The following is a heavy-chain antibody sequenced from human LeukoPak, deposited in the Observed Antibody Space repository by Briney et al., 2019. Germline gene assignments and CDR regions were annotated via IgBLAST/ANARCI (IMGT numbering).Heavy chain of an antibody. V-gene: IGHV1-69*13. Sequence: ASVKVSCKASGYTFTSYYMHWVRQAPGQGLEWMGGIIPIFGTANYAQKFQGRVTITADESTSTAYMELSSLRSEDTAVYYCARVGGDYVPDYWGQGTLVTVSS. J-gene: IGHJ4*02. CDR3: ARVGGDYVPDY. D-gene: IGHD4-17*01. CDR2: IIPIFGTA. CDR1: GYTFTSYY.